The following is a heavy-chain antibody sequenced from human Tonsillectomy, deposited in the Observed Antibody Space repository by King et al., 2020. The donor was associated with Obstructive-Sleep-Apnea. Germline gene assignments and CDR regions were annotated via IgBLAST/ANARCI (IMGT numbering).Heavy chain of an antibody. CDR3: ARTYMVRGVIITLIETDRYYFDY. CDR2: IYLGDSDT. J-gene: IGHJ4*02. Sequence: VQLVESGAEVKKPGESLKISCKGSGYSLTSYWIGWVRQMPVKGLDWRGIIYLGDSDTRYIPSYQGQVTISATKSISTAYLQWSSLKASDTAMYYCARTYMVRGVIITLIETDRYYFDYWGQGTLVTVSS. V-gene: IGHV5-51*01. CDR1: GYSLTSYW. D-gene: IGHD3-10*01.